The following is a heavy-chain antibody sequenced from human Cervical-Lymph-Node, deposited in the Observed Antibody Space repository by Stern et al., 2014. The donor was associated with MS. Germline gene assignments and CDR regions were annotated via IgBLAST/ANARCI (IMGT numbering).Heavy chain of an antibody. CDR2: IYHSGTA. J-gene: IGHJ4*02. D-gene: IGHD5-12*01. CDR1: GGSIGDTNW. V-gene: IGHV4-4*02. CDR3: ARVYSGYDWFDY. Sequence: QVQLQQSGPGLVKPSGTLSLTCAVSGGSIGDTNWWSWVRQTPGMGREWIGEIYHSGTANFSPSLEIRVTMSVDKSKNQFSLELKPVTAADTAVYYCARVYSGYDWFDYWGQGTPVTVSS.